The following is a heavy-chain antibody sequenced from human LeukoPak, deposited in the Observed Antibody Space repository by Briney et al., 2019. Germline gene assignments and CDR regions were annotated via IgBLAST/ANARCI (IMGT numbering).Heavy chain of an antibody. CDR1: GGSFSSYY. CDR3: ARDSRRVITTAAFDI. CDR2: IYTSGST. V-gene: IGHV4-4*07. J-gene: IGHJ3*02. Sequence: PSETLSLTCAVYGGSFSSYYWSWIRQPAGKGLEWIGRIYTSGSTNYNPSLKSRVTMSVDTSKNQFSLKLSSVTAADTAVYYCARDSRRVITTAAFDIWGQGTMVTVSS. D-gene: IGHD3-22*01.